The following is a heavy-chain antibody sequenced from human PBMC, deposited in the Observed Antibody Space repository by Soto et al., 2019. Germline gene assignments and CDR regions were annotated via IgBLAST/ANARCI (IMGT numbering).Heavy chain of an antibody. J-gene: IGHJ4*02. D-gene: IGHD5-12*01. V-gene: IGHV1-69*06. CDR3: ARRQSNGYNRYFDS. Sequence: QVQLVQSGAEVKKPGSSVKVSCKASGGTFSSNPISWMRQAPVQGLEWVGGTIPTVGAGSYAQRFQGRVTITADKSTNTPYMELSNLRPEDTAVYYCARRQSNGYNRYFDSWGQGTLVTVSS. CDR1: GGTFSSNP. CDR2: TIPTVGAG.